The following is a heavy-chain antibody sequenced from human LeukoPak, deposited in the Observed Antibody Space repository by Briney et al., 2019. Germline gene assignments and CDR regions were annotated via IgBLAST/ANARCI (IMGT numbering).Heavy chain of an antibody. CDR2: IYYSGST. CDR1: GGSISSGNYY. V-gene: IGHV4-39*01. J-gene: IGHJ4*02. Sequence: RPSETLSLICTVSGGSISSGNYYWGWIRQPPGKGLEWIGSIYYSGSTYYNPSLKSRVTISVDTSKNQFSLKLSSVTAADTAVYYCATGFGYDFWSGYESYYFDYWGQGTLVTVSS. CDR3: ATGFGYDFWSGYESYYFDY. D-gene: IGHD3-3*01.